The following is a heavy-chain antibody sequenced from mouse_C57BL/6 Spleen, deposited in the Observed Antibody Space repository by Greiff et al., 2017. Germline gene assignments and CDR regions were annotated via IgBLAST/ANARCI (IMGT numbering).Heavy chain of an antibody. CDR2: ISSGSSTI. J-gene: IGHJ3*01. Sequence: EVHLVESGGGLVKPGGSLKLSCAASGFTFSDYGMHWVRQAPEKGLEWVAYISSGSSTIYYADTVKGRFTISRDNAKNTLFLQMTSLRSEDTAMYYCARGIYYDYAWFAYWGQGTLVTDSA. D-gene: IGHD2-4*01. CDR1: GFTFSDYG. V-gene: IGHV5-17*01. CDR3: ARGIYYDYAWFAY.